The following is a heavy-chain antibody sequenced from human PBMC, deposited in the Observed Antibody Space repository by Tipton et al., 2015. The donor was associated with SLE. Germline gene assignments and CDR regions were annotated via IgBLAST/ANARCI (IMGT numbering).Heavy chain of an antibody. CDR1: GFTFNNYA. V-gene: IGHV3-23*01. D-gene: IGHD3-3*01. J-gene: IGHJ6*03. CDR2: ISGGGHRT. Sequence: SLRLSCAASGFTFNNYAMSWVRQAPGKALEWVSGISGGGHRTYYADSVEGRFTISRDNSKNTLYLQMNSLRAEDTAVYYCARDFLELGYYYMDVWGKGTTVTVSS. CDR3: ARDFLELGYYYMDV.